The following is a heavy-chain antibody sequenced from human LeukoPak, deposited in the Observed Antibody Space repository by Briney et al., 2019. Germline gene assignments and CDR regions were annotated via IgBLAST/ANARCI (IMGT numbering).Heavy chain of an antibody. CDR2: ICANDGNT. Sequence: GGSLRLSCAASGFTFSSYAMSWVRQAPGKGLEWVSVICANDGNTYYADAVKGRFTISRDNSKDTLYLQMDSLRAEDTAVYYCAKGSGSSCYSPCDYWGQGILVTVSS. CDR3: AKGSGSSCYSPCDY. D-gene: IGHD2-15*01. J-gene: IGHJ4*02. CDR1: GFTFSSYA. V-gene: IGHV3-23*01.